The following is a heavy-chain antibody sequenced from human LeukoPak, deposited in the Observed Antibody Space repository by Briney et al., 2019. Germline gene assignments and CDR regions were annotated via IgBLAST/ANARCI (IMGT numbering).Heavy chain of an antibody. V-gene: IGHV3-23*01. CDR3: AKDIMSSGWYYYYGMDV. D-gene: IGHD6-19*01. CDR1: GFTFSSYA. Sequence: GGSLRLSCAASGFTFSSYAMSWVRQAPGKGLEWVSAISGSGGSTYYADSVKGRFTISRDNSKNTLYLQMNSLRAEDTAVYYCAKDIMSSGWYYYYGMDVWGQGTTVTVSS. CDR2: ISGSGGST. J-gene: IGHJ6*02.